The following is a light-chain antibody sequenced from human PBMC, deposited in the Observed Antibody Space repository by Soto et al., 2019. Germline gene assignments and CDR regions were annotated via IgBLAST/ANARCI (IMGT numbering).Light chain of an antibody. CDR3: QQSYSRPRT. V-gene: IGKV1-39*01. Sequence: DIHITLTQSSLSASFGERVTITFLPSQSISSCLSWYQQKPGKAPNLLIYTTSILESGVPSRFSGSGSGTDFTLTISSLQPEDSAAYFCQQSYSRPRTFGQVTIV. CDR2: TTS. J-gene: IGKJ1*01. CDR1: QSISSC.